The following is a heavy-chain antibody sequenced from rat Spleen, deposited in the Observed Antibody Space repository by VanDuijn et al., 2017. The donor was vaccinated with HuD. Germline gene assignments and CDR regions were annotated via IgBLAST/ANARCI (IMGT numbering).Heavy chain of an antibody. CDR1: GFTFSDYA. CDR2: ISTSGGST. D-gene: IGHD5-1*01. J-gene: IGHJ2*01. V-gene: IGHV5-17*01. Sequence: EVQLVESGGGLVQPGRSLKFSCAASGFTFSDYAMAWVRQAPEKGLEWVATISTSGGSTYYRDSVKGRFTISRDNAKSTLYLQMNSLRSEDTATYYCTREGGSFDYWGQGVMVTVSS. CDR3: TREGGSFDY.